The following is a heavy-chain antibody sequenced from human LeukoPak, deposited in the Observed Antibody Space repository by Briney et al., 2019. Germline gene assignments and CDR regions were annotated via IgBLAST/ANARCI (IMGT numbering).Heavy chain of an antibody. V-gene: IGHV3-48*01. CDR2: ISSTSSTI. D-gene: IGHD3-22*01. J-gene: IGHJ4*02. Sequence: PGGSLRLSCAASGFTFSAYNMNWVRQAPGKGLEWLSYISSTSSTIYYADSVKGRSTISRDNAKNSLYLQMNSLRAEDTAVYYCARDYYNTSGYYYGGYWGQGTLVTVSS. CDR3: ARDYYNTSGYYYGGY. CDR1: GFTFSAYN.